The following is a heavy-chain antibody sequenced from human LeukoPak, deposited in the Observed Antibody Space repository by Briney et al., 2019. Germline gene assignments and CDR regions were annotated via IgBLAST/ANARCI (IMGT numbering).Heavy chain of an antibody. Sequence: GGSLRLSCAASGFTFSSYWMHWVRQAPGKGLMWVSRIEGDGNRITYADSVKGRFTISRDNAKNTLYLQMNSLRAEDTAVYYCTRDWRNLGYDYWGQGTLVTVSS. CDR2: IEGDGNRI. D-gene: IGHD5-12*01. CDR1: GFTFSSYW. J-gene: IGHJ4*02. V-gene: IGHV3-74*01. CDR3: TRDWRNLGYDY.